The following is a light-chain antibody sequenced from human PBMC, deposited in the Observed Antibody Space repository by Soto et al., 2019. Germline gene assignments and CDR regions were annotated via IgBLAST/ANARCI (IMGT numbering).Light chain of an antibody. Sequence: QSALTQPASVSGSPGQSITISCTGTSSDVGSYNLVSWYQQHPGKAPKLIIYEGTHRPSGVSNRFSGSKSGNTASLTISGLQAEDEAHYYCSSYARRVVFGGGTKVTVL. CDR3: SSYARRVV. CDR2: EGT. CDR1: SSDVGSYNL. J-gene: IGLJ2*01. V-gene: IGLV2-23*01.